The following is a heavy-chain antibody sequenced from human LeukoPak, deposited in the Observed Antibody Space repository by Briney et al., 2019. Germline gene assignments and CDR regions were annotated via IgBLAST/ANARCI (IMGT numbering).Heavy chain of an antibody. CDR1: GGSISSYY. V-gene: IGHV4-59*01. CDR2: IYYSGST. J-gene: IGHJ4*02. Sequence: PSETLSLTCTVSGGSISSYYWSWIRQPPGKGLEWIGYIYYSGSTNYNPSLKSRVTISVDTSKNQFSLKLSSVTAADTAVYYCARLPGGSTSSGDYWGQGTLVTVSS. D-gene: IGHD2-2*01. CDR3: ARLPGGSTSSGDY.